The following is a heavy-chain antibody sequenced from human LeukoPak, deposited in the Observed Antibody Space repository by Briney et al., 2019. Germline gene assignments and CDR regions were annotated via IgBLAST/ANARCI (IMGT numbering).Heavy chain of an antibody. CDR2: IYYSGST. J-gene: IGHJ6*03. Sequence: SETLSLTCTVSGGSISSSSYYWGWIRQPPGKGLEWIGSIYYSGSTYYNPSLKSRVTISVDTSKNQFSLKLSSMTAADTAVFYCARIVNYYYNYMDVWGKGTTVTVS. CDR1: GGSISSSSYY. V-gene: IGHV4-39*07. CDR3: ARIVNYYYNYMDV. D-gene: IGHD2-15*01.